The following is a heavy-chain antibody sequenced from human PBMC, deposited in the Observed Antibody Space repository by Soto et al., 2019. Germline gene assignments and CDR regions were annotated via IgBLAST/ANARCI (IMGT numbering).Heavy chain of an antibody. CDR3: GRRGYASGWPKVTMDV. CDR1: GFTFSNYE. CDR2: ISNNGAHT. J-gene: IGHJ6*03. Sequence: EAQLVESGGGLVQPGGSLRLSCAASGFTFSNYEMHWVRQAPGKGLEYVSGISNNGAHTDYAKSVKGRFTISRDNSENTLYLQMGGLEAEDMASYYGGRRGYASGWPKVTMDVGGKGTTVTVS. V-gene: IGHV3-64*01. D-gene: IGHD2-15*01.